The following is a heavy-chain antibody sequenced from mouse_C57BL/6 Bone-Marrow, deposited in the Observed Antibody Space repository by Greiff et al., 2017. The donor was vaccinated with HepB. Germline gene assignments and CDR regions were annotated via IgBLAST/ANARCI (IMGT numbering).Heavy chain of an antibody. CDR3: ARPGARRPFDY. CDR2: ISSGSSTI. J-gene: IGHJ2*01. V-gene: IGHV5-17*01. Sequence: EVKVVESGGGLVKPGGSLKLSCAASGFTFSDYGMHWVRQAPEKGLEWVAYISSGSSTIYYADTVKGRFTISRDNAKNTLFLQMTSLRSEDTAMYYCARPGARRPFDYWGQGTTLTVSS. CDR1: GFTFSDYG. D-gene: IGHD1-2*01.